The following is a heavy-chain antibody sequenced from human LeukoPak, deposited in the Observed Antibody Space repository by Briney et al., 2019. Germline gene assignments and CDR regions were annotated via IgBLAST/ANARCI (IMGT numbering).Heavy chain of an antibody. CDR1: GGSISSGSYS. V-gene: IGHV4-61*01. CDR3: ARAHTSSWFLDF. J-gene: IGHJ4*02. D-gene: IGHD6-13*01. CDR2: IYSSGST. Sequence: PSETLSLTCAVSGGSISSGSYSWSWIRQPPGKGLEWIGYIYSSGSTNYNPSLKSRVTISLDASKNQFSLKLRSVTAADTAIYFCARAHTSSWFLDFWGQGTLVTVSS.